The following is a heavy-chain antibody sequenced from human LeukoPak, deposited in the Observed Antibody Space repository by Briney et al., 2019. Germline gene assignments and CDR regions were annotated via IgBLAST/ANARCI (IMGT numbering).Heavy chain of an antibody. CDR3: ARKGHYDVLSGFMWFDP. CDR1: GFTFSGSA. V-gene: IGHV3-73*01. CDR2: IRSKANSYAT. Sequence: GGSLRLSCAASGFTFSGSAMHWVRQASGKGLEWVGRIRSKANSYATAYAASVKGRFTISRDDSKNTAYLQMNSLKTEDTAVYYCARKGHYDVLSGFMWFDPWGQGTLVTVSS. J-gene: IGHJ5*02. D-gene: IGHD3-9*01.